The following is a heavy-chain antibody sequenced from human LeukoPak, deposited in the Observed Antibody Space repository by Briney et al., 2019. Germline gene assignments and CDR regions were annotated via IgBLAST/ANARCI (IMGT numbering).Heavy chain of an antibody. D-gene: IGHD3-10*01. Sequence: GGSLRLSCAASGFIFSSHGMNWVRQAPGKGLEWVSGISPSGDITYYADSVKGRFTISRDNSKNTVYLQMDSLRAEDTAVYYCARERTRFTMVRGVTNWFDPWGQGTLVTVSS. CDR1: GFIFSSHG. CDR3: ARERTRFTMVRGVTNWFDP. V-gene: IGHV3-23*01. CDR2: ISPSGDIT. J-gene: IGHJ5*02.